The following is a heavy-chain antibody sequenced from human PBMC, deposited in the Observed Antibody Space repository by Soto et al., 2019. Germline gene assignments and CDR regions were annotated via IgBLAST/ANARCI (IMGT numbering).Heavy chain of an antibody. CDR1: GFTFSSYG. J-gene: IGHJ4*02. CDR2: ISYDGSNK. V-gene: IGHV3-30*18. CDR3: AKDSGGYDSIHELIY. Sequence: QVQLVESGGGVVQPGRSLRLSCAASGFTFSSYGMHWVRQAPGKGLEWVAVISYDGSNKYYADSEKGRFTISRDNSKNTLYLQMNSLRAEDTAVYYCAKDSGGYDSIHELIYWGQGTLVTVSS. D-gene: IGHD3-22*01.